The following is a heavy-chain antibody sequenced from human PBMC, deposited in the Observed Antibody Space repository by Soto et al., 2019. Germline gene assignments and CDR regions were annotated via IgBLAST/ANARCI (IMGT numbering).Heavy chain of an antibody. CDR2: IIPIFGTA. CDR3: ARSVRGDYYDSSGYYNYYYYYGMDV. J-gene: IGHJ6*02. D-gene: IGHD3-22*01. V-gene: IGHV1-69*13. CDR1: GCTFSSYA. Sequence: SVKVSCKASGCTFSSYAISWVRQAPGQGLEWMGGIIPIFGTANYAQKFQGRVTITADESTSTAYMELSSLRSEDTAAYYCARSVRGDYYDSSGYYNYYYYYGMDVWGQGTTVTVSS.